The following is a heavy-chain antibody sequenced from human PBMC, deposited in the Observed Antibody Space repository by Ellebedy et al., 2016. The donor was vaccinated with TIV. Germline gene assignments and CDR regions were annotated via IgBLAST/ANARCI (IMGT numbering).Heavy chain of an antibody. Sequence: SVKVSCXASGGTFSSYAISWVRQAPGQGLEWMGGIIPIFGTANYAQKFQGRVTITRDTSASTAYMELSSLRSDDTAVYYCARDFSNKGMDVWGQGTTVTVSS. V-gene: IGHV1-69*05. CDR2: IIPIFGTA. CDR1: GGTFSSYA. D-gene: IGHD1/OR15-1a*01. CDR3: ARDFSNKGMDV. J-gene: IGHJ6*02.